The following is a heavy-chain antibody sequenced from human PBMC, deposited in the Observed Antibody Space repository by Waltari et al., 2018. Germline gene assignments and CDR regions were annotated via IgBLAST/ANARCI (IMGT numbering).Heavy chain of an antibody. V-gene: IGHV4-38-2*02. CDR2: IYHLGNP. J-gene: IGHJ4*02. D-gene: IGHD3-22*01. CDR1: EYSVSTGFY. Sequence: QVQLQESGPRLVKPSETLSLTCTVSEYSVSTGFYWGWVRQSPGKGLEWIGSIYHLGNPSYNPPLSSRGAVSMDMSKNQFSLRLTSVTAADTAVYYCARHRLDRGDSFDFWGQGALVTVSS. CDR3: ARHRLDRGDSFDF.